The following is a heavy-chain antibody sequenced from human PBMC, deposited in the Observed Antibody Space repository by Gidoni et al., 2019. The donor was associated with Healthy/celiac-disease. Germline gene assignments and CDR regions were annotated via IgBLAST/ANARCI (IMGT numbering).Heavy chain of an antibody. CDR2: INPNSGGT. J-gene: IGHJ3*02. Sequence: QVQLVQSGAEVKKPGASVKVSCKASGSTFTGYYMHWVRQAPGQGLEWMGWINPNSGGTNYAQKFQGWVTMTRDTSISTAYMELSRLRSDDTAVYYCARDRAESSGYYQLPHHDAFDIWGQGTMVTVSS. CDR1: GSTFTGYY. D-gene: IGHD3-22*01. V-gene: IGHV1-2*04. CDR3: ARDRAESSGYYQLPHHDAFDI.